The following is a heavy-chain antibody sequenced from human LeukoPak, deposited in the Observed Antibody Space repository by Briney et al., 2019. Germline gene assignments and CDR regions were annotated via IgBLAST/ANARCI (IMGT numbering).Heavy chain of an antibody. CDR3: ARDSLANAFDI. CDR1: GGSISSYY. Sequence: SETLSLTCTVSGGSISSYYWSWIRQPPRKGLEWIGYVFYSGSINYNPSLKSRVTISVDTSKNQFSLKLSSVTAADTAVYYCARDSLANAFDIWGQGTMVTVSS. CDR2: VFYSGSI. V-gene: IGHV4-59*01. J-gene: IGHJ3*02.